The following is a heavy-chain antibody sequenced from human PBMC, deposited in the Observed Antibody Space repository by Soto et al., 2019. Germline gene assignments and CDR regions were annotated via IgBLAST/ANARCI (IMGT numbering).Heavy chain of an antibody. CDR2: IYHSGST. V-gene: IGHV4-4*02. Sequence: PSETLSLTCAVSGGSISSSNWWSWVRQPPGKGLEWIGEIYHSGSTNYNPSLKSRVTISVDKSKNQFSLKLSSVTAADTAVYYCARDPGVGALSYFDCWGQGTLVTVSS. CDR1: GGSISSSNW. J-gene: IGHJ4*02. D-gene: IGHD1-26*01. CDR3: ARDPGVGALSYFDC.